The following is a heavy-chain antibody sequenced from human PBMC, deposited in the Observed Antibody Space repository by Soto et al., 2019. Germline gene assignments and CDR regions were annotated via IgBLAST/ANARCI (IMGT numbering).Heavy chain of an antibody. CDR1: GGSISSGGYY. CDR2: IYYSGST. V-gene: IGHV4-31*03. D-gene: IGHD3-22*01. CDR3: ARGAYYYDSSGYYSPLFDY. J-gene: IGHJ4*02. Sequence: QVQLQESGPGLVKPSQTLSLTCTVSGGSISSGGYYWSWIRQHPGKGLEWIGYIYYSGSTYYNPSLTSRVTISVDTSKNQFSLKLSSVTAAATAVYYCARGAYYYDSSGYYSPLFDYWGQGTLVTVSS.